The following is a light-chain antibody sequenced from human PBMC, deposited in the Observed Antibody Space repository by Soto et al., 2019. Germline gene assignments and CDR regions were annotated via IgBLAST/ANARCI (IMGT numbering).Light chain of an antibody. V-gene: IGKV1-5*03. CDR3: QQYRSASP. CDR2: KAS. CDR1: QSVSNW. J-gene: IGKJ2*01. Sequence: DIQMTQSPSTLSAFVGDRVTITCRASQSVSNWLARYQQKPGKAPRLLISKASTLESGVPSRFSGSGSGTEFTLSISSLQPEDFATYYCQQYRSASPFGQGTKLEIK.